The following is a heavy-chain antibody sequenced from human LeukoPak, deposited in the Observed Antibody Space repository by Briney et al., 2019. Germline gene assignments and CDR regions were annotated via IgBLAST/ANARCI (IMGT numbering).Heavy chain of an antibody. Sequence: GGSLRLSCAASGFTFSSCAMTWVRQAPGKGLGWVSAIRGSGGSTYYTDSVKGRFTISRDSSKNTLYLQMNSLRAEDTAVYYCAKGDIGGSIYYYMDVWGKGTTVTVSS. CDR2: IRGSGGST. CDR3: AKGDIGGSIYYYMDV. J-gene: IGHJ6*03. D-gene: IGHD1-26*01. CDR1: GFTFSSCA. V-gene: IGHV3-23*01.